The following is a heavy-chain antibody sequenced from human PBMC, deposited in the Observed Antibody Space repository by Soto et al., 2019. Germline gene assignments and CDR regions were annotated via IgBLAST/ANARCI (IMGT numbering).Heavy chain of an antibody. CDR3: AKAIGGYNVPIAH. D-gene: IGHD5-12*01. CDR2: ISGSDSST. V-gene: IGHV3-23*01. J-gene: IGHJ5*02. CDR1: GFTFSSYA. Sequence: GGSLRLSCAASGFTFSSYAMNWVRQAPGKGLEWVSVISGSDSSTYYADSVKGRFTISRDNSKNTLYVQMNSLRAEDTAIYYCAKAIGGYNVPIAHWGQGTRVTGSS.